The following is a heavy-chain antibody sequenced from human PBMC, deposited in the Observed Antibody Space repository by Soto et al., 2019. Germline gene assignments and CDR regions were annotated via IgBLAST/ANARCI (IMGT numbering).Heavy chain of an antibody. CDR2: IYYSGNT. Sequence: LSLTFTVSVGSTSSDNDCSWIRQPPGKGLEWIGHIYYSGNTDYNPSLKSRLAISIDTSKNQFSLKLSSVTAADTAVYFCAREGGESSDGLYYFDSWGQGSLVTVSS. CDR1: VGSTSSDND. D-gene: IGHD3-16*01. J-gene: IGHJ4*02. CDR3: AREGGESSDGLYYFDS. V-gene: IGHV4-30-4*01.